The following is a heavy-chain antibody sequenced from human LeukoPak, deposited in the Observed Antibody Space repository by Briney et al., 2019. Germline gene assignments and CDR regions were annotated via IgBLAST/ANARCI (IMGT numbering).Heavy chain of an antibody. Sequence: GGSLRLSCTASGFTFGDYAMSWVRQAPGQGLEWVGFIRSKAYGGTTEYAASVKGRFTISRDDSKSIAYLQMNSLKTEDTAVYYCTREGTGWLLRNWFDPWGQGTLVTVSS. V-gene: IGHV3-49*04. CDR1: GFTFGDYA. CDR2: IRSKAYGGTT. D-gene: IGHD2-15*01. J-gene: IGHJ5*02. CDR3: TREGTGWLLRNWFDP.